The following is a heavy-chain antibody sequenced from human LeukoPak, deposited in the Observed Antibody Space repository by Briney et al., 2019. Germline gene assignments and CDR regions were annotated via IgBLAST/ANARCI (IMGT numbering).Heavy chain of an antibody. J-gene: IGHJ4*02. Sequence: SETLSLTCTVSGGSISSYYWTWIRQPPGKGLEWIGYIYYSGSTNYNPSLRSRVTISLDTSKNQFSLKLSSVTAANTAVYYCATRYYDILTGYYYFDYWGQGTLVTVSS. CDR1: GGSISSYY. CDR3: ATRYYDILTGYYYFDY. D-gene: IGHD3-9*01. CDR2: IYYSGST. V-gene: IGHV4-59*08.